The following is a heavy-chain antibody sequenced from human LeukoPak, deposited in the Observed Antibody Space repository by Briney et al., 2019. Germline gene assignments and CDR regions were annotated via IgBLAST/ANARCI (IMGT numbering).Heavy chain of an antibody. CDR1: GYTFTSYD. D-gene: IGHD2-2*01. CDR2: INPSSGNT. J-gene: IGHJ5*02. CDR3: ARVTVVVPPTQIWFDP. Sequence: ASVKVSCKASGYTFTSYDINWVRQPTGQGLEWMGWINPSSGNTGYAQKFQGKVTITRNTSISTAYMEMCSLRSEDTAVYYCARVTVVVPPTQIWFDPWGQGTLVTVSS. V-gene: IGHV1-8*03.